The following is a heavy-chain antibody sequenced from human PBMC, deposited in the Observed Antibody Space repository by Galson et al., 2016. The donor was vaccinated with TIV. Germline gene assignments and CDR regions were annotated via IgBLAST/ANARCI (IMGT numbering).Heavy chain of an antibody. CDR2: INPNSGGT. Sequence: SVKVSCKASGYIFTRYYIHWVRQAPGKGLEWMGRINPNSGGTEYSQTFQGRVTITRDTSLSTAYMELISLRSDDAALYYCARGMHLLSITFDAWGQGTLVPVSS. J-gene: IGHJ4*02. CDR1: GYIFTRYY. V-gene: IGHV1-2*06. CDR3: ARGMHLLSITFDA. D-gene: IGHD2-2*01.